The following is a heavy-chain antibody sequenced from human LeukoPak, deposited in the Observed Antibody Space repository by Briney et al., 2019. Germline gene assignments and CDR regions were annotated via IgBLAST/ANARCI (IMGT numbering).Heavy chain of an antibody. J-gene: IGHJ6*02. CDR3: AGGPNLGYSYGYTSGYYYGMDV. CDR1: GGTFSSYA. V-gene: IGHV1-69*13. D-gene: IGHD5-18*01. CDR2: IIPIFGTA. Sequence: ASVKVSCKASGGTFSSYAISWVRQAPGQGLEWMGGIIPIFGTANYAQKFQGRVTITADESTSTAYMELSGLRSEDTAVYYCAGGPNLGYSYGYTSGYYYGMDVWGQGTTVTVSS.